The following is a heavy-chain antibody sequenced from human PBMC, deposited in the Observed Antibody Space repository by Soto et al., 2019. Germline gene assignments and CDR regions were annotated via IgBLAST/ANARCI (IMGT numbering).Heavy chain of an antibody. D-gene: IGHD3-10*01. CDR1: GFTFTSSA. CDR2: IVVGSGNT. V-gene: IGHV1-58*02. CDR3: AADPSSYYYGSGSLDP. Sequence: SVKVSCKASGFTFTSSAMQWVRQARRQRLEWIGWIVVGSGNTNYAQKFQERVTITRDMSTSTAYMELSSLRSEDTAVYYCAADPSSYYYGSGSLDPWGQGTLVTVSS. J-gene: IGHJ5*02.